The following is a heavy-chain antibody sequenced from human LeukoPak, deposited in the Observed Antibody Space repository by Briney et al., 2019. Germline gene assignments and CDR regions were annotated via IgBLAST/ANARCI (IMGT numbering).Heavy chain of an antibody. D-gene: IGHD3-10*01. CDR1: GFTFSSYG. V-gene: IGHV3-23*01. CDR3: AKFGQWKNYGMDV. CDR2: ITGSGGST. Sequence: GGSLRLSCAASGFTFSSYGMTWVRQAPGKGLEWVSAITGSGGSTFYADSVKGRFAISRDNSKNTLYLQMNSLRAEDTAVYYCAKFGQWKNYGMDVWGQGTTVTVSS. J-gene: IGHJ6*02.